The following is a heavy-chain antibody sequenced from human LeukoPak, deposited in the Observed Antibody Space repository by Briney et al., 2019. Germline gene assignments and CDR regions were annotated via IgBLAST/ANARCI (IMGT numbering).Heavy chain of an antibody. J-gene: IGHJ6*03. Sequence: PSETLSLTCTASGASISSTTYYWGWIRQPPGKGPEWIGSIYYSGNTYYNPSLRSRVTISVDRSINQFSLKLSSATAADTAVYYCARHLYYYGSGSYSMYFYYFMDVWGKGTTVTVSS. CDR2: IYYSGNT. CDR1: GASISSTTYY. CDR3: ARHLYYYGSGSYSMYFYYFMDV. V-gene: IGHV4-39*01. D-gene: IGHD3-10*01.